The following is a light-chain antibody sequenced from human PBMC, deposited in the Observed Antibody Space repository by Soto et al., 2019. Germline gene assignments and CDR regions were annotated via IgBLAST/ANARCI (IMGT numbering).Light chain of an antibody. J-gene: IGKJ2*01. CDR2: RAS. CDR1: QSVSTS. V-gene: IGKV3-15*01. Sequence: EIALTQSLATLSVSPGERVTLSCRASQSVSTSLAWYQQKPGQAPRLLIYRASIRATGIAARFSGSGSGTEFTLTISSLQSEDFAVYYCQQYENWPPRYTFGQGTKLEIK. CDR3: QQYENWPPRYT.